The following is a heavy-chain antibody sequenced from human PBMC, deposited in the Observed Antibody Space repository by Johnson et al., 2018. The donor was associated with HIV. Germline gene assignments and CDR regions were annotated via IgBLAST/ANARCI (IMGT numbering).Heavy chain of an antibody. D-gene: IGHD4/OR15-4a*01. CDR2: TRNKANSYTT. J-gene: IGHJ3*02. V-gene: IGHV3-72*01. CDR3: AKSPGKDHGGNSGGFDI. CDR1: GFTFSDHY. Sequence: VQLVESGGGLVKPGGSLRLSCAASGFTFSDHYMDWVRQAPGKGLEWVGRTRNKANSYTTEYAASVKGRFTISRDDSKNSLYLQMNSLRVEDTAVYYCAKSPGKDHGGNSGGFDIWGQGTMVTVSS.